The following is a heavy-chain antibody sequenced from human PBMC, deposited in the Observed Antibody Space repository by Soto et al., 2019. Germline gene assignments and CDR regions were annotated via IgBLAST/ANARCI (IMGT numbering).Heavy chain of an antibody. Sequence: QVQLQQWGAGLLKPSETLSLTCAVYGKSLSGYYWIWIRQPPGKALEWIGEINHSGNTNYNPSLKSRVTISVDTSKNQLFLNLSSVTAADTAMYYCARHHVRGRTIAGAAEFWGQGTLVTVSS. V-gene: IGHV4-34*01. J-gene: IGHJ4*02. D-gene: IGHD1-26*01. CDR1: GKSLSGYY. CDR3: ARHHVRGRTIAGAAEF. CDR2: INHSGNT.